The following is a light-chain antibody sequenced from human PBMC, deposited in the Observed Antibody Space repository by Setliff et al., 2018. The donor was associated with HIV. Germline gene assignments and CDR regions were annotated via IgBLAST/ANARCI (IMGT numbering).Light chain of an antibody. CDR3: RSYTSSSTLGSYV. Sequence: QSVLTQPASVSGSPGQSITISCTGTSSDVGRYNYVSWYQQHPGKAPKLIIYEVTNRPSGVSTRFSGSKSGNTASLTISGVQAEDEADYYCRSYTSSSTLGSYVFGIGTKVTV. CDR1: SSDVGRYNY. V-gene: IGLV2-14*01. J-gene: IGLJ1*01. CDR2: EVT.